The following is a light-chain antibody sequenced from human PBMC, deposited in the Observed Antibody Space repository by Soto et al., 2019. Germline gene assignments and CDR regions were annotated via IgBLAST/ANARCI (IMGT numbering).Light chain of an antibody. CDR1: SSNVGSEY. J-gene: IGLJ3*02. CDR2: KNS. CDR3: AAWDDSLSGWV. Sequence: QLVLTQAPSASGTPGQRVTISCSGSSSNVGSEYVSWFQQLPGTAPKLLIYKNSQRPSGVPDRFSGSKSGTSASLAISGLRSEDEADYYCAAWDDSLSGWVFGGGTQLTVL. V-gene: IGLV1-47*01.